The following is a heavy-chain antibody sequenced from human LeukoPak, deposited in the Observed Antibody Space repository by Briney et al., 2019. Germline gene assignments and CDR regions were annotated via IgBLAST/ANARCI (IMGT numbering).Heavy chain of an antibody. CDR3: ARDWAFLHYYDSSGYADY. CDR2: ISSSSSYI. CDR1: GFTFSSYS. Sequence: GGSLRLSCAASGFTFSSYSMTWVRQAPGKGLEWVSSISSSSSYIYYADSVKGRFTISRDNAKNSLYLQMNSLRAEDTAVYYCARDWAFLHYYDSSGYADYWDQGTLVTVSS. J-gene: IGHJ4*02. D-gene: IGHD3-22*01. V-gene: IGHV3-21*01.